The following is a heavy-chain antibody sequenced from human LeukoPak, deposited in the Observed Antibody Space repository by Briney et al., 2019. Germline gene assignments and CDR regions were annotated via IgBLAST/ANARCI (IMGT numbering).Heavy chain of an antibody. D-gene: IGHD3-22*01. CDR3: AKDDLDYYDSSGYYPDF. CDR1: GFTFSCYA. J-gene: IGHJ4*02. V-gene: IGHV3-23*01. CDR2: IRGSGAST. Sequence: GGSLRLSCAASGFTFSCYAMSWVRQAPGKGLEWVSAIRGSGASTYYADSVKGRFTISRDKSKNTLYLQMNSLRAEDTAVYYCAKDDLDYYDSSGYYPDFWGQGTLVTVSS.